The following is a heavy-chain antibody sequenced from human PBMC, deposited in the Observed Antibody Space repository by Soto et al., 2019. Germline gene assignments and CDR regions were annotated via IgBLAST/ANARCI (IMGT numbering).Heavy chain of an antibody. CDR3: ARVTTDYYDSSGAFDI. V-gene: IGHV1-46*01. Sequence: ASVKVSCKASGYTFTSYYMHWVRQAPGQGLEWMGIINPSGGSTSYAQKFQGRVTMTRDTSTSTVYMELSSLRSEDTAVYYCARVTTDYYDSSGAFDIWGQGTMVTVSS. J-gene: IGHJ3*02. D-gene: IGHD3-22*01. CDR2: INPSGGST. CDR1: GYTFTSYY.